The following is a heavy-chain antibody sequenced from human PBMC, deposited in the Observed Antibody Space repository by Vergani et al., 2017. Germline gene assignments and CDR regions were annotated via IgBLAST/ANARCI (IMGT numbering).Heavy chain of an antibody. CDR2: IYYSGST. V-gene: IGHV4-34*01. CDR1: GGSFSGYY. D-gene: IGHD4-11*01. Sequence: QVQLQQWGAGLLKPSETLSLTCAVYGGSFSGYYWSWIRQPPGKGLEWIGYIYYSGSTYYNPSLKSRVTISVDTSKNQFSLKLSSVTAADTAVYYCASPTVRGHYYYGMDVWGQGTTVTVSS. CDR3: ASPTVRGHYYYGMDV. J-gene: IGHJ6*02.